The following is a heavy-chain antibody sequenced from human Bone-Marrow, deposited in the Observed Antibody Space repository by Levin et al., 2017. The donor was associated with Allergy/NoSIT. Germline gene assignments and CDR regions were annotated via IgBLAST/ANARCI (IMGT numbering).Heavy chain of an antibody. Sequence: LSLTCATSGFTFSGFALHWVRQTPGKGLEWLSTISYDSYDKFYAGSVRGRFTCSRDNSRNILYLQMNSLRSEDTAIYFCARSYSGTSPFDYWGQGALVSVSS. V-gene: IGHV3-30*19. CDR3: ARSYSGTSPFDY. CDR2: ISYDSYDK. D-gene: IGHD1-26*01. J-gene: IGHJ4*02. CDR1: GFTFSGFA.